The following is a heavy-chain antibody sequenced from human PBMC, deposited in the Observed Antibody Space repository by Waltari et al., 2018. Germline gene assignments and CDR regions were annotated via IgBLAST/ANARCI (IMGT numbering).Heavy chain of an antibody. CDR3: ARDTTVTTYDY. J-gene: IGHJ4*02. CDR1: GYNFTVYY. CDR2: INPNSGGT. Sequence: QVQLVQSGAEVKKPGASVKVSCKASGYNFTVYYLHWVRQAPGQGLEWMGRINPNSGGTNYAQKFQGRVTMTTDESTSTAYMELSSLRSEDTAVYYCARDTTVTTYDYWGQGTLVTVSS. D-gene: IGHD4-17*01. V-gene: IGHV1-2*06.